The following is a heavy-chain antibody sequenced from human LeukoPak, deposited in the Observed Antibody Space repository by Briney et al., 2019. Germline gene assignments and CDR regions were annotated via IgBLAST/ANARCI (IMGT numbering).Heavy chain of an antibody. Sequence: GGSLRLSCAASGFTFSSYGMHWVRQAPGKGLEWVAVIWFDGSNKYYADSVNCRFTISRDNSTNTLSLQMNSLTAEDTAVYYCARDSRYCGGDCHPGGMDVWGQGTTVTVSS. J-gene: IGHJ6*02. CDR3: ARDSRYCGGDCHPGGMDV. CDR2: IWFDGSNK. D-gene: IGHD2-21*02. CDR1: GFTFSSYG. V-gene: IGHV3-33*01.